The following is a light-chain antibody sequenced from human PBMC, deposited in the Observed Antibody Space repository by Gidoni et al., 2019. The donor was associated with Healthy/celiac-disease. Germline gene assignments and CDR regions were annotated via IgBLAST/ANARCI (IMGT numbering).Light chain of an antibody. Sequence: SYELTQPPSVSVSPGQTARITCSGDALPKQYAYWYQQKPGQAPVLVMYKDSERPPGIPERLSGSSSGTTVTLTISGVQAEDEADYYCQSADSSGTYWVFGGGTKLTVL. V-gene: IGLV3-25*02. CDR1: ALPKQY. J-gene: IGLJ3*02. CDR2: KDS. CDR3: QSADSSGTYWV.